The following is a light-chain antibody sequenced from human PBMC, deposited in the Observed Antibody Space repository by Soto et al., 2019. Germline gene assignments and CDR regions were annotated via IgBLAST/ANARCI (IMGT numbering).Light chain of an antibody. J-gene: IGLJ2*01. Sequence: QPVLTQSPSASASLGASVKFTCTLSSRHSTYAIAWHQQQPEKGPRYLMRVDGDGSHNKGDGIPDRFSGSSSGAERYLTISSLQSEDEADYYCQTWGTGIQVFGGGTKVTVL. CDR3: QTWGTGIQV. CDR1: SRHSTYA. CDR2: VDGDGSH. V-gene: IGLV4-69*01.